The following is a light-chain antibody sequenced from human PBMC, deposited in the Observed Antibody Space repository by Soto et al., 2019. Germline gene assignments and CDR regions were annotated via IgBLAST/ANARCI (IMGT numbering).Light chain of an antibody. V-gene: IGKV3-20*01. CDR2: GAS. Sequence: EIVLTQSPGTLSLSPGERATLSCRASQSVSNNYLAWYQQKPGQAPRLLIYGASNRATGIPDRFSGSGSGTDFTLTISSLQPGDFATYYCQHYNTYPWTFGHGTKVDIK. CDR1: QSVSNNY. J-gene: IGKJ1*01. CDR3: QHYNTYPWT.